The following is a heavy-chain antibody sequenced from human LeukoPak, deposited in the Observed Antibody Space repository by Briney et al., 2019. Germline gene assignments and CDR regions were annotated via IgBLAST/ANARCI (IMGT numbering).Heavy chain of an antibody. Sequence: SETLSLTCTVSGGSISSYYWSWIRQPPGKGLEWIGYIYHSGSTNYNPSLKSRVTISVDTSKNQFSLKLSSVTAADTAVYYCARATITGESDYWGQGTLVTVSS. V-gene: IGHV4-59*08. J-gene: IGHJ4*02. CDR2: IYHSGST. CDR3: ARATITGESDY. CDR1: GGSISSYY. D-gene: IGHD7-27*01.